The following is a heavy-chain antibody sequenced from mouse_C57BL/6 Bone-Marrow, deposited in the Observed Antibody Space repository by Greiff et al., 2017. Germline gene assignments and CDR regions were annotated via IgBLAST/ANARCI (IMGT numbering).Heavy chain of an antibody. V-gene: IGHV1-4*01. J-gene: IGHJ2*01. Sequence: VKLMESGAELARPGASVKMSCKASGYTFTSYTMHWVKQRPGQGLEWIGYINPSSGYTKYNQKFKDKATLTADKSSSTAYMQLSSLTSEDSAVYYCARKVATDYWGQGTTLTVSS. D-gene: IGHD1-1*02. CDR3: ARKVATDY. CDR1: GYTFTSYT. CDR2: INPSSGYT.